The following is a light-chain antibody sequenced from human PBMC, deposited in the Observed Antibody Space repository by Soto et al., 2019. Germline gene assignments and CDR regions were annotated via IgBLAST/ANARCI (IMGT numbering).Light chain of an antibody. CDR1: QSVSSN. CDR2: GAS. Sequence: EIVMTQSPATLSVSPGERATLSCRASQSVSSNLAWYQQKPGQAPRLIIYGASTRATGIPARFSGSGSGTEFTLTISSLQSEDFAVYCCQQYNNWVFTFGPGTKVDIK. CDR3: QQYNNWVFT. J-gene: IGKJ3*01. V-gene: IGKV3-15*01.